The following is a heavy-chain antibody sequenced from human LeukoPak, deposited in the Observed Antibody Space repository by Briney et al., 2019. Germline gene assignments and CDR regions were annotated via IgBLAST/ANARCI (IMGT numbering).Heavy chain of an antibody. CDR3: VTAPMVRGVRTLHAF. CDR1: GYTFTSYG. J-gene: IGHJ4*02. D-gene: IGHD3-10*01. CDR2: ISAYNGNT. Sequence: GASVKVSCKASGYTFTSYGISWVRQAPGQGLEWMGWISAYNGNTNYAQKLQGRVTMTTDTSTSTAYMELRSLRSDDTAVYYCVTAPMVRGVRTLHAFWGQGTLVTVSS. V-gene: IGHV1-18*01.